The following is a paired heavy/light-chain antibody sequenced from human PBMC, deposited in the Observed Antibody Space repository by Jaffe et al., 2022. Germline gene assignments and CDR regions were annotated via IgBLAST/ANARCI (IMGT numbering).Heavy chain of an antibody. D-gene: IGHD3-16*02. CDR1: GITFSSYW. V-gene: IGHV3-7*01. Sequence: EVQLVESGGGLVQPGGSLRLSCTASGITFSSYWMSWVRQAPGKGLEWVATIKEDGSEKYYVDSVKGRFTISRDNAKNSLYLQMNSLRAEDTAVYYCARDGFMITLGGVISIDALDIWGQGTMVTVSS. CDR3: ARDGFMITLGGVISIDALDI. CDR2: IKEDGSEK. J-gene: IGHJ3*02.
Light chain of an antibody. J-gene: IGKJ2*01. CDR3: HQSSSLPHT. CDR2: YAS. CDR1: QSIGSS. V-gene: IGKV6-21*01. Sequence: EIVLTQSPDFQSVTPKEKVTITCRASQSIGSSLHWYQQKPDQSPKLLIKYASQSFSGVPSRFSGSGSGTEFTLAINSLEAEDAATYFCHQSSSLPHTFGQGTKLEIK.